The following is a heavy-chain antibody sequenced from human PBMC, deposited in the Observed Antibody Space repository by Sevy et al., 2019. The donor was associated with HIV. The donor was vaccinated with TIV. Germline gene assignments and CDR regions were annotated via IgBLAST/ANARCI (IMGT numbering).Heavy chain of an antibody. D-gene: IGHD3-10*02. CDR1: GYTFTSYS. Sequence: ASVKVSCKASGYTFTSYSLHWVRQAPGQGLEWMGIINPEGGNSDSALKFQDRVTMTRDPSTTTVYMHLSRLTPEDTAVYYCARLGSGSGRYFDSWGQGTLVTVSS. CDR2: INPEGGNS. V-gene: IGHV1-46*03. CDR3: ARLGSGSGRYFDS. J-gene: IGHJ4*02.